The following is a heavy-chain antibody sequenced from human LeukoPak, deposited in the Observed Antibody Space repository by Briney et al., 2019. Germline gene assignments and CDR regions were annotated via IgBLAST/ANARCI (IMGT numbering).Heavy chain of an antibody. CDR1: GSTFSSYA. CDR3: ARDRAGGYCSGGSCRPTNYSLLYNWFDP. J-gene: IGHJ5*02. V-gene: IGHV1-69*06. D-gene: IGHD2-15*01. Sequence: GASVKVSCKASGSTFSSYAISWVRQAPGQGLEWMGGIIPIFGTANYAQKFQGRVTITADKSTSTAYMELSSLRSEDTAVYYCARDRAGGYCSGGSCRPTNYSLLYNWFDPWGQGTLVTVSS. CDR2: IIPIFGTA.